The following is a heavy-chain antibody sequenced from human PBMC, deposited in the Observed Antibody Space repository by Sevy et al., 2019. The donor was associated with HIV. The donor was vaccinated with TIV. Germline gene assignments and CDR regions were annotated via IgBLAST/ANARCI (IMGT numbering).Heavy chain of an antibody. Sequence: GGSLRLSCAASAFIFSGSAMSWVRQAPGKGLEWVASISGSGGFTYYADSVKGRFTISRDNFKNTVDLEMKSLRAEDTAVYYCAKDPLNIAARFDYWGQGTLVTVSS. D-gene: IGHD6-6*01. CDR3: AKDPLNIAARFDY. V-gene: IGHV3-23*01. J-gene: IGHJ4*02. CDR1: AFIFSGSA. CDR2: ISGSGGFT.